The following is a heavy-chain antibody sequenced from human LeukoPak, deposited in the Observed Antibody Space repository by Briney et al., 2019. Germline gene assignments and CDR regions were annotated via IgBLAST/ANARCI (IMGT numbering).Heavy chain of an antibody. J-gene: IGHJ4*02. CDR2: IMPLFGTA. CDR3: ARAGPFHYGDYADYFDY. D-gene: IGHD4-17*01. Sequence: SVKVSCKTSGGTFNNSAISWVRQAPGQGLEWLGGIMPLFGTAGYAQKFQGRVTITTDESTSTAYMELSSLRSEDTAVYYCARAGPFHYGDYADYFDYWGQGTLVTVSS. V-gene: IGHV1-69*05. CDR1: GGTFNNSA.